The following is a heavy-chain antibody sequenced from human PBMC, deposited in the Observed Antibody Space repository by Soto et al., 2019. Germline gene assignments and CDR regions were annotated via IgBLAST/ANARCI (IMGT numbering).Heavy chain of an antibody. CDR2: INHSGST. CDR3: ARVVSGSYRSYYFDY. Sequence: PSEPLSLTCAVYGGSFRGYYWSWIRQPPGKGLEWIGEINHSGSTNYNPSLKSRVTISVDTSKNQFSLKLSSVTAADTAVYYCARVVSGSYRSYYFDYWGQGTLVTVSS. D-gene: IGHD1-26*01. V-gene: IGHV4-34*01. CDR1: GGSFRGYY. J-gene: IGHJ4*02.